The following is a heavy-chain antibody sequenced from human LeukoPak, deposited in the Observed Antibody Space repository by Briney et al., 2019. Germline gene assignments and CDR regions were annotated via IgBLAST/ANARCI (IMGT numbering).Heavy chain of an antibody. CDR1: GGSISSYY. V-gene: IGHV4-59*01. J-gene: IGHJ3*02. CDR3: ARAPATYDYVWGSYRAAPDAFDI. Sequence: YPSETLSLTCTVSGGSISSYYWSWIRQPPGKGLEWIGYIYYSGSTNYNPSLKSRVTISVDTSKNQFSLKLSSVTAADTAVYYCARAPATYDYVWGSYRAAPDAFDIWGQGTMVTVSS. CDR2: IYYSGST. D-gene: IGHD3-16*02.